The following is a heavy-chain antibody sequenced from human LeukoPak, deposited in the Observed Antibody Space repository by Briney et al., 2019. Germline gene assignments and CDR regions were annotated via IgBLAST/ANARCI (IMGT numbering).Heavy chain of an antibody. CDR1: GGTFSSYG. D-gene: IGHD3-3*01. J-gene: IGHJ6*02. CDR2: IIPILGIA. V-gene: IGHV1-69*04. Sequence: ASVKVSCKASGGTFSSYGISWVRQAPGQGLEWMGRIIPILGIANYAQKFQGRVTITADKSTSTAYMELSSLRSEDTAVYYCAAPRARDFWSGYPTYYYGMDVWGQGTTVTVSS. CDR3: AAPRARDFWSGYPTYYYGMDV.